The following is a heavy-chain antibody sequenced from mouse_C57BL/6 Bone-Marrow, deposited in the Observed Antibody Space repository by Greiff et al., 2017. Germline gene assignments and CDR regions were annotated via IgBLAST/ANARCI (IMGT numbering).Heavy chain of an antibody. CDR1: GYAFSSYW. D-gene: IGHD1-1*01. Sequence: VQLQQPGAELVKPGASVKISCKASGYAFSSYWMNWVKQRPGKGLEWIGQIYPGDGDTNYNGKFKGKATLTADKSSSTAYMQLSSLTSEDSAVYFCARGDYYGSSHWYFDVWGTGTTVTVSS. CDR2: IYPGDGDT. V-gene: IGHV1-80*01. J-gene: IGHJ1*03. CDR3: ARGDYYGSSHWYFDV.